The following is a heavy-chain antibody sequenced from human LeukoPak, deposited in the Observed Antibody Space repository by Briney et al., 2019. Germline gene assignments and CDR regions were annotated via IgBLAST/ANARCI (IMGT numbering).Heavy chain of an antibody. CDR3: ARGAVVVPAKVPLYGMDV. CDR2: IIPILGIA. J-gene: IGHJ6*02. V-gene: IGHV1-69*02. CDR1: GGTFSSYT. D-gene: IGHD2-2*01. Sequence: TVKVSCKASGGTFSSYTISWVRQAPGQGLEWMGRIIPILGIANYAQKFQGRVTITADKSTSTAYMELSSLRSEDTAVYYCARGAVVVPAKVPLYGMDVWGQGTTVTVSS.